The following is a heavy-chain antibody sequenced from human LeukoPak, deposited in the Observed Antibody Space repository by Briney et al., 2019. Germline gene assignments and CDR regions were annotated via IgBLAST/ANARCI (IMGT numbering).Heavy chain of an antibody. J-gene: IGHJ6*04. CDR3: AKTPHPLLLWFGELLRPYYYYGMDV. D-gene: IGHD3-10*01. CDR2: ISYDGSNK. Sequence: GRSLRLSCAASGFTFSSYGMNWVRQAPGKGLEWVAVISYDGSNKYYAGSVKGRFTISRDNSKNTLYLQMNSLRAEDTAVYYWAKTPHPLLLWFGELLRPYYYYGMDVWGKGTTVTVSS. CDR1: GFTFSSYG. V-gene: IGHV3-30*18.